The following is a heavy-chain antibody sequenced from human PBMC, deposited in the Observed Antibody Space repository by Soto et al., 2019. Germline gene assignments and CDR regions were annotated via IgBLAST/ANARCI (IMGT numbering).Heavy chain of an antibody. J-gene: IGHJ4*02. CDR1: GFTFSSYA. D-gene: IGHD3-10*01. CDR3: AKDCGCGSGSYAL. CDR2: ISGSGGST. Sequence: GGSLRLSCAASGFTFSSYAMSWVRQAPGKGLEWVSAISGSGGSTYYADSVKGQFTISRDNSKNTLYLQMNSLRAEDTAVYYCAKDCGCGSGSYALWGQGTLVTVSS. V-gene: IGHV3-23*01.